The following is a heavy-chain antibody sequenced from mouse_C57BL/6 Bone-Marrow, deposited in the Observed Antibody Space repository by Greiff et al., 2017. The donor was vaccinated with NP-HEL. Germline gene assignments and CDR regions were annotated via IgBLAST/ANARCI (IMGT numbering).Heavy chain of an antibody. CDR1: GYTFTSYW. CDR2: IYPSDSET. Sequence: VQLQQPGAELVRPGSSVKLSCKASGYTFTSYWMDWVKQRPGQGLEWIGNIYPSDSETHYNQKFKDKATLTVDKSSSTAYMQLSSLTSEDSAVYYCARREELPFAYWGQGTLVTVSA. D-gene: IGHD2-1*01. V-gene: IGHV1-61*01. CDR3: ARREELPFAY. J-gene: IGHJ3*01.